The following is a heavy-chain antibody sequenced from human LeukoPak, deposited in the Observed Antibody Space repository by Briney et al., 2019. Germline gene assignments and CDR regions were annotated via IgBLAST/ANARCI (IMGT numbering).Heavy chain of an antibody. CDR2: ISSSSSYI. D-gene: IGHD1-26*01. J-gene: IGHJ3*02. CDR1: GFTFSSYS. CDR3: ARAVVGASHAFDI. V-gene: IGHV3-21*01. Sequence: VGSLRLSCVASGFTFSSYSMNWGRQGPGEGLEWVSSISSSSSYIYYADSVKGRFTNSRDNAKKSLYLQMNSLRAEDTAVYYCARAVVGASHAFDIWGQGTMVTVSS.